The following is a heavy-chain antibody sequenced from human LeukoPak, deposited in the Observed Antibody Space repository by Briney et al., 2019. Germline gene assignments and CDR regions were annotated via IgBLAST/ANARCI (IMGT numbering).Heavy chain of an antibody. J-gene: IGHJ6*02. CDR1: GFTFDDYA. CDR3: AKDIGYGSTLGYYYGMDV. Sequence: PGRSLRLSCAASGFTFDDYAIHWVRQAPGKGLEWVSGISWNSGSIGYADSVKGRFTISRDNAKNSLYLQMNSLRAEDTALYYCAKDIGYGSTLGYYYGMDVWGQGTTVTVSS. CDR2: ISWNSGSI. D-gene: IGHD3-10*01. V-gene: IGHV3-9*01.